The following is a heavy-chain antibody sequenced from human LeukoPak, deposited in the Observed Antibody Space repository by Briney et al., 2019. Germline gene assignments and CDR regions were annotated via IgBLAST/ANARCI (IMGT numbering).Heavy chain of an antibody. D-gene: IGHD1-26*01. CDR1: GFTFSSYA. Sequence: PGGSLRLSCAASGFTFSSYAMHWVRQAPGKGLEWVAVISYDGSNKYYADSVKGRFTISRDNSKNTLYLQMNSLRAEDTAVYYCARGALRSYDAFDIWGQGTMVTVSS. J-gene: IGHJ3*02. V-gene: IGHV3-30-3*01. CDR3: ARGALRSYDAFDI. CDR2: ISYDGSNK.